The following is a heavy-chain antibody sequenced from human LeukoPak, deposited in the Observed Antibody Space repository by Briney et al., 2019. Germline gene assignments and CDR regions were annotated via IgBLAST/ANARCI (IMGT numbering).Heavy chain of an antibody. J-gene: IGHJ4*02. CDR2: INPNSGGT. CDR3: ARDRAHGVPAAY. Sequence: ASVKVSCKASEYTFTGYYMHWVRQAPGQGLEWMGWINPNSGGTNYAQKFQGRVTMTRDTSISTAYMELSRLRSDDTAVYYCARDRAHGVPAAYWGQGTLVTVSS. V-gene: IGHV1-2*02. D-gene: IGHD3-10*01. CDR1: EYTFTGYY.